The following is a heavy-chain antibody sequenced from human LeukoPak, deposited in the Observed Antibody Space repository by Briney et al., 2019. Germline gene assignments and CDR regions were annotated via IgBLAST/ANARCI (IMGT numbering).Heavy chain of an antibody. J-gene: IGHJ6*03. V-gene: IGHV4-59*01. D-gene: IGHD2-15*01. CDR2: IYYSGST. CDR3: ARVVVPYYYYYYMDV. Sequence: SETLSLTCTVSGGSISSYYWSWIRQPPGKGLEWIGHIYYSGSTNYNPSLKSRVTISVDTSKNQFSLKLSSVTAADTAVYYCARVVVPYYYYYYMDVWGKGTTVTVSS. CDR1: GGSISSYY.